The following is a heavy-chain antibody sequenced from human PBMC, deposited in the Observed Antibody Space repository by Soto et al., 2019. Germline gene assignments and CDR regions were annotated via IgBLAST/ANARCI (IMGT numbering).Heavy chain of an antibody. CDR2: IYYSGST. CDR3: ASAAGYYSWFYFDY. V-gene: IGHV4-59*01. D-gene: IGHD3-10*01. Sequence: SETLSLTCTVSRGSISNYYWSWIRQPPGKGLEWIGYIYYSGSTNYNPSLKSRVTISVDTSKNQFSLKLSSVTAADTAVYYCASAAGYYSWFYFDYWGQGTLVTVSS. J-gene: IGHJ4*02. CDR1: RGSISNYY.